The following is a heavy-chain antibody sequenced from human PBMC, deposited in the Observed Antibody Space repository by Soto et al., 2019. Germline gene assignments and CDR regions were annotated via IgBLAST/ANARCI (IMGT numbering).Heavy chain of an antibody. CDR3: GKDIPFGSGWPRY. V-gene: IGHV3-30*18. CDR1: RFTFSNYG. J-gene: IGHJ4*02. D-gene: IGHD6-19*01. Sequence: PGGSLRLSGAPSRFTFSNYGMHWVRQAPGKGLEWVAVISYDGSNKYYADSVKGRFTISRDNSKNTLYLQMNSLRAEDTAVYYCGKDIPFGSGWPRYWGQGT. CDR2: ISYDGSNK.